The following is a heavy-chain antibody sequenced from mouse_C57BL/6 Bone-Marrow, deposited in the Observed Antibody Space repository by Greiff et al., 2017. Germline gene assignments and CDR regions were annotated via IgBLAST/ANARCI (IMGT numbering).Heavy chain of an antibody. D-gene: IGHD1-1*01. J-gene: IGHJ1*03. CDR2: IHPNSGST. Sequence: QVQLQQPGAELVKPGASVKLSCKASGYTFTSYWMHWVKQRPGQGLEWIGMIHPNSGSTNYNEKFKSKATLTVDKSSSTAYMQLSSLTSEYSAVYYCARDTTVVAHWYFDVWGTGTTVTVSS. CDR3: ARDTTVVAHWYFDV. V-gene: IGHV1-64*01. CDR1: GYTFTSYW.